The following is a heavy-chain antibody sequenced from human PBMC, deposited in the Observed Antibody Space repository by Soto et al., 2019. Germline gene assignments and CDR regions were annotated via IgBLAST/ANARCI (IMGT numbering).Heavy chain of an antibody. J-gene: IGHJ4*02. CDR3: AKGGDYWSGFSPA. CDR2: ISASGGSS. Sequence: GGSLRLACAASGFTFSDYVRSWVRQAPGKGLEWVSGISASGGSSYDVYSVRGQFTISRDTSKNTLFQQMNSLTDEDPAVYYCAKGGDYWSGFSPAWGQGTLVTVSS. CDR1: GFTFSDYV. V-gene: IGHV3-23*01. D-gene: IGHD3-3*01.